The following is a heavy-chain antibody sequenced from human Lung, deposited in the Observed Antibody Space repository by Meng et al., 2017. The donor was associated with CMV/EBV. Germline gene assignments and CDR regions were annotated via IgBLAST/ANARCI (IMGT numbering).Heavy chain of an antibody. CDR2: INPSGGST. CDR1: GYTFTSYY. J-gene: IGHJ3*02. V-gene: IGHV1-46*01. D-gene: IGHD3-3*01. Sequence: ASVKVSCKASGYTFTSYYMHWVRQAPGQGLEWMGIINPSGGSTSYAQKFQGRVTMTRDTSTSTVYMELSSLRSEDTAVYYCARVGNERITIFGVVTKGAFDIWDQGTMVTVSS. CDR3: ARVGNERITIFGVVTKGAFDI.